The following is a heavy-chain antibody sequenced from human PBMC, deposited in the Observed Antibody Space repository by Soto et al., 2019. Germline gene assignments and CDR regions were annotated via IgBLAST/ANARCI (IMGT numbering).Heavy chain of an antibody. CDR2: ISSDGDNK. D-gene: IGHD6-25*01. V-gene: IGHV3-30-3*01. CDR3: ARERRAAYYYGMDV. Sequence: QVQRGESGGGVVQPGRALRLSWAASGFSFSAYAMHWVRQAPGKGLSRVTRISSDGDNKYIDAVKGRFTISRDNSKNTLYLQMNSLRSDDTAVYYCARERRAAYYYGMDVWGQGTTVIVSS. CDR1: GFSFSAYA. J-gene: IGHJ6*02.